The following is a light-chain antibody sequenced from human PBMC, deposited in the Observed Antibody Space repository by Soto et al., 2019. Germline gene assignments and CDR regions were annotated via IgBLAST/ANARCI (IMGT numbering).Light chain of an antibody. CDR3: CSYTGSSPYV. CDR1: SSDVGGYNY. Sequence: QSALTQPASVSGSPGQSITISCTGTSSDVGGYNYVSWYQQHPGKAPKLMIYDVNKRPSGVSNRFSGSKSGNTASLTISGLQAEDEADYYCCSYTGSSPYVFGTGTKLTVL. CDR2: DVN. J-gene: IGLJ1*01. V-gene: IGLV2-14*03.